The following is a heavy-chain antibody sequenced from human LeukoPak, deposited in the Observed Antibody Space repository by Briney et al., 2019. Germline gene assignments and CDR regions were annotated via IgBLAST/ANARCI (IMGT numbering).Heavy chain of an antibody. D-gene: IGHD3-3*01. CDR3: ARSIFGVTHGFDI. V-gene: IGHV3-23*01. CDR1: GFTFSSYA. J-gene: IGHJ3*02. Sequence: GGSLRLSCAASGFTFSSYAMNWVRQAPGKGLEWVSVISGSGADTYYADSVGGRFTISRDNSKSTLYLQVDNLRAEDTAIYYCARSIFGVTHGFDIWGQGTMVTVSS. CDR2: ISGSGADT.